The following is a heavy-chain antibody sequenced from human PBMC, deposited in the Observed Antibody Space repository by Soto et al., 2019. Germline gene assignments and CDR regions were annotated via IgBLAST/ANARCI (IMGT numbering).Heavy chain of an antibody. CDR3: VRDLLGGDEDQGHYDMDV. D-gene: IGHD4-17*01. J-gene: IGHJ6*02. CDR2: IYSGGSK. CDR1: GFSVSNNY. Sequence: EVQLVQSGGGSIQPGGSLRLSCAASGFSVSNNYMSWVRQAPGKGLEWVSVIYSGGSKYYADSVKGRFSISRDNSKKTLYLQMNSLRAEDTAVYYCVRDLLGGDEDQGHYDMDVWGQGTTVIVSS. V-gene: IGHV3-53*01.